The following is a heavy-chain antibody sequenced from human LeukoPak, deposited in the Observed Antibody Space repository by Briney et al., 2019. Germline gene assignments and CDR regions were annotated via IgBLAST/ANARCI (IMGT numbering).Heavy chain of an antibody. J-gene: IGHJ4*02. CDR3: ARRRGSN. Sequence: SETLSLTCAVYGGSFSGYYWSWIRQPPGKGLEWIGYIYYSGSTNYNPSLKSRVTISVDTSKNQFSLKLSSVTAADTAVYYCARRRGSNWGQGTLVTVSS. V-gene: IGHV4-59*08. CDR2: IYYSGST. CDR1: GGSFSGYY. D-gene: IGHD1-26*01.